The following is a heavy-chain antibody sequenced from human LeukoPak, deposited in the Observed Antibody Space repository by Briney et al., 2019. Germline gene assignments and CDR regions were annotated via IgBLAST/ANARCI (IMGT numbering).Heavy chain of an antibody. CDR2: IYYSGST. Sequence: SETPSLTCTVSGGSISSSSYYWGWIRQPPGKGLEWIGSIYYSGSTYYNPSLKSRVTISVDTSKNQFSLKLSSVTAADTAVYYCAEAWTRYYDSSGPKAFDIWGQGTMVTVSS. J-gene: IGHJ3*02. CDR3: AEAWTRYYDSSGPKAFDI. V-gene: IGHV4-39*07. D-gene: IGHD3-22*01. CDR1: GGSISSSSYY.